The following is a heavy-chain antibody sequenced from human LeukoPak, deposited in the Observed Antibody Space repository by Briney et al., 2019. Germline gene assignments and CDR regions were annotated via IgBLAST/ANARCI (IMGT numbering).Heavy chain of an antibody. Sequence: SVKVSCKASGGTFSSYAISWVRQAPGQGLEWMGGIIPIFGTANYAQKFQGRVTITADESTSTAYMELSSLRSEDTAVYYCARCLRGSGSYYFPNYYYMDVWGKGTTVTISS. CDR2: IIPIFGTA. J-gene: IGHJ6*03. D-gene: IGHD3-10*01. CDR3: ARCLRGSGSYYFPNYYYMDV. V-gene: IGHV1-69*13. CDR1: GGTFSSYA.